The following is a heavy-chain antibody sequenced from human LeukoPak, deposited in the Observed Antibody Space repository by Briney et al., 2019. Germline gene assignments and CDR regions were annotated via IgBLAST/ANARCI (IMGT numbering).Heavy chain of an antibody. J-gene: IGHJ6*03. Sequence: SETLSLTCTVSGGSISSSSYYWGWIRQPPGKGLEWIGSIYYSGSTYYNPSLKSRVTISVDTSKNQFSLKLSSVTAADTAVYYCARLSGSGSYFHSYYYYYMDVWGKGTTVTISS. CDR1: GGSISSSSYY. CDR3: ARLSGSGSYFHSYYYYYMDV. CDR2: IYYSGST. V-gene: IGHV4-39*01. D-gene: IGHD3-10*01.